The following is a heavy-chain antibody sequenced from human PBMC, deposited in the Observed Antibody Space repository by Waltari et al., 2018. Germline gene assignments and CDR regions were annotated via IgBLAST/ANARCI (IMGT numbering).Heavy chain of an antibody. CDR2: ISSSGSTI. CDR1: GFTFRSYE. V-gene: IGHV3-48*03. CDR3: ARVRFQSPGGY. Sequence: EVQLVESGGGLVQPGGSLRLSCAASGFTFRSYEMNWVRQAPGKGLEWVSYISSSGSTIYYADSVKGRFTISRDNAKNSLYLQMNSLRAEDTAVYYCARVRFQSPGGYWGQGTLVTVSS. D-gene: IGHD3-3*01. J-gene: IGHJ4*02.